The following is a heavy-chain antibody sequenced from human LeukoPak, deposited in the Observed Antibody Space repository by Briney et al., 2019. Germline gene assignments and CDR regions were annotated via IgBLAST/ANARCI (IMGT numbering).Heavy chain of an antibody. D-gene: IGHD3-3*01. CDR1: GGSISSFY. V-gene: IGHV4-59*08. CDR2: IYSSGYS. Sequence: PSETLSLTCSSSGGSISSFYWSWIRQPPGKGLEWIGYIYSSGYSNYNPSLKSRVTISLDTSKNQFSLKLSSVTAADTAVYYCARHRGPHVGRMEWGQGTQVTVSS. CDR3: ARHRGPHVGRME. J-gene: IGHJ4*02.